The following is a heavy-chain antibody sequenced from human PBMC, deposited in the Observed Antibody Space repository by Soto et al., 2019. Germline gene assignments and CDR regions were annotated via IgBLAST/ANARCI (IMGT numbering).Heavy chain of an antibody. Sequence: EVQLLESGGGLVQPGGSLRLSCAASGFTFSSYAMSWVRQAPGKGLEWVSAISGSGGSTYYADSVKGRFTISRDNSKNTLYLQMNSLRAEDTAVYYCAKDLVVVPAAATDWYFDLWGRGTLVTVSS. D-gene: IGHD2-2*01. CDR3: AKDLVVVPAAATDWYFDL. CDR2: ISGSGGST. CDR1: GFTFSSYA. V-gene: IGHV3-23*01. J-gene: IGHJ2*01.